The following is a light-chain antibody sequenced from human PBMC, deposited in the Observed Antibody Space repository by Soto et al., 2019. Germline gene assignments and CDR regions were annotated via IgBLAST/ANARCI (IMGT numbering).Light chain of an antibody. CDR1: QGISSY. CDR2: AAT. CDR3: QQSYSKPRT. V-gene: IGKV1-39*01. J-gene: IGKJ1*01. Sequence: DIQMTQSPSSLSASVGDRVTITCRASQGISSYLAWYQQKPGKASKLLIYAATTLQSGVPSRFSGSGSGTDFTLTISSLQPEDFATYYCQQSYSKPRTLGQGTKVDIK.